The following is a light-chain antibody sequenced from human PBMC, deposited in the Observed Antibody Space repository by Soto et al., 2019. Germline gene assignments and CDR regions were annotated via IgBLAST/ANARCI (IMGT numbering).Light chain of an antibody. V-gene: IGKV3-20*01. CDR3: QQYGRSPYT. CDR1: ETVRSN. J-gene: IGKJ2*01. Sequence: EIVITPSPDTVSVSPAEIATLSFTASETVRSNLAWYQKKPGQAPTLLIYDASSRATGISDRFSGSGSGTDFSLTISRLEPEDFAVYYCQQYGRSPYTFGQGTKVDIK. CDR2: DAS.